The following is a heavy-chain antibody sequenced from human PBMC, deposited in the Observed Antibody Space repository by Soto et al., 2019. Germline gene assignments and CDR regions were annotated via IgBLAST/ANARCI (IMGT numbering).Heavy chain of an antibody. D-gene: IGHD3-9*01. CDR2: ISYDGSNK. V-gene: IGHV3-30*18. Sequence: PGGSLRLSCAASGFTFSSYGMHWVRQAPGKGLEWVAVISYDGSNKYYADSVKGRFTISRDNSKNTLYLQMNSLRAEDTAVYYCAKEISPSGYYDILTSPYYYGMDVWGQGTTVNVSS. CDR3: AKEISPSGYYDILTSPYYYGMDV. CDR1: GFTFSSYG. J-gene: IGHJ6*01.